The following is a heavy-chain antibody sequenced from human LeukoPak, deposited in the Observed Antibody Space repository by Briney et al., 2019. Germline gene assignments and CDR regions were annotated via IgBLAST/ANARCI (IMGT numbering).Heavy chain of an antibody. Sequence: SETLSLTCTVSGGSISSYYWSWIRQPPGKGLEWIGYIYYSGSTNYNPSLKSRVTISVDTSKNQFSLKLSSVTAADTAVYYCARGTVTTSAGDWFDPWGQGTLVTVSS. J-gene: IGHJ5*02. CDR3: ARGTVTTSAGDWFDP. CDR2: IYYSGST. V-gene: IGHV4-59*12. D-gene: IGHD4-11*01. CDR1: GGSISSYY.